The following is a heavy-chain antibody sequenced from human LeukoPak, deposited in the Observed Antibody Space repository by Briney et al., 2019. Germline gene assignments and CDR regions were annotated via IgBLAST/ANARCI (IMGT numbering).Heavy chain of an antibody. CDR1: GFTFSSYA. D-gene: IGHD2-15*01. CDR3: AKGWARYCSGGSCLRGSYFDY. J-gene: IGHJ4*02. V-gene: IGHV3-23*01. CDR2: ISGSGGST. Sequence: GGSLRLSCAASGFTFSSYAMSWVRQAPGKGLEWVSAISGSGGSTYYADSVKGRFTISRDNSKNTLYLQMNSLRAEDTAVYYCAKGWARYCSGGSCLRGSYFDYWGQGTLVTVSS.